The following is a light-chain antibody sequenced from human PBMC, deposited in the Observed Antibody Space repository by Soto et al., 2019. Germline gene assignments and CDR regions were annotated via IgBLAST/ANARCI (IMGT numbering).Light chain of an antibody. CDR2: GNN. J-gene: IGLJ1*01. CDR1: SSNIGSNT. CDR3: AAWDDSLNGRYV. Sequence: QSALTQPPSASGTPGQRVTISCSGSSSNIGSNTVTWYRQLPGTAPKLLIYGNNQRPSGVPDRFSGSKSGTSASLAISGLQSEDEADYYCAAWDDSLNGRYVFGTGTKVTVL. V-gene: IGLV1-44*01.